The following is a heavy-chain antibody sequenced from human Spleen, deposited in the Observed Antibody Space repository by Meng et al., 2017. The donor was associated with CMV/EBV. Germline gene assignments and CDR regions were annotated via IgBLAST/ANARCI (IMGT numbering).Heavy chain of an antibody. Sequence: GESLKISCAASGFTFSSYWMSWVRQAPGKGLEWVANIKQDGSEKYYVDSVKGRFTISRDNAKKSLSLQMNTLRGEDTAVYYCARGQFCGTDCGIYLDPWGQGTLVTVSS. CDR3: ARGQFCGTDCGIYLDP. CDR1: GFTFSSYW. J-gene: IGHJ5*02. D-gene: IGHD2-21*01. CDR2: IKQDGSEK. V-gene: IGHV3-7*01.